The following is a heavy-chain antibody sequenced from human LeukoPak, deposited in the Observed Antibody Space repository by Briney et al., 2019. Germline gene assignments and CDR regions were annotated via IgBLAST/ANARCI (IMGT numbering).Heavy chain of an antibody. CDR1: GFTVSSNY. J-gene: IGHJ4*02. CDR2: IYSGGGT. V-gene: IGHV3-53*01. Sequence: GGSLRLSCAVSGFTVSSNYMSWVRQAPGKGLEWVSLIYSGGGTYYADSVRGRFTISRDDSKNTLYLQMNSLRAEDTAVHYCVRRAGGYSHPYDYWGRGTLVTVSS. D-gene: IGHD4-23*01. CDR3: VRRAGGYSHPYDY.